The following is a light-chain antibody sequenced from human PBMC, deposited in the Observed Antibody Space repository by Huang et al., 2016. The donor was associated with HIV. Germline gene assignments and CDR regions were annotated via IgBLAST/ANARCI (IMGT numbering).Light chain of an antibody. Sequence: DIVMTQSPLSLPVTPGEPASISCRSSQSLLHTNGYNYLDWYLQKPGQSPQLLIYLGSIRGSGVPDRFSGSGSVVDFTLKISRVEAEDVGVYYCMQALQTPRTFGQGTRLDIK. CDR3: MQALQTPRT. J-gene: IGKJ5*01. V-gene: IGKV2-28*01. CDR1: QSLLHTNGYNY. CDR2: LGS.